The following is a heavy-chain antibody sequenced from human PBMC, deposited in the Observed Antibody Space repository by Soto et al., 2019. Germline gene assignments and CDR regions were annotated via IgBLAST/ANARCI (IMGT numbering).Heavy chain of an antibody. CDR2: IIPIFGTA. Sequence: QVQLVQSGAEVKKPGSSVKVSCKASGGTFSSYAISWVRQAPGQGLEWMGGIIPIFGTANYAQKFQGRVTITADKSTSTSYMELSSLRSEDTAVYYCAREGGAYYYDSQPLDAFAVWGQGTMVTVSS. D-gene: IGHD3-22*01. J-gene: IGHJ3*01. CDR1: GGTFSSYA. CDR3: AREGGAYYYDSQPLDAFAV. V-gene: IGHV1-69*06.